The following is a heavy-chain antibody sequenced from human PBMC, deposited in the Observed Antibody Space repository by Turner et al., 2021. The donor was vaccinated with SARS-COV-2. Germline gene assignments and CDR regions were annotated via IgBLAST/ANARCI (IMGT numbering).Heavy chain of an antibody. Sequence: QVQLVESGGGVVQLGRSLRLSCAASGFTFSSYAMHWVRQAPGKGLEWVAVISYDGSNKYYADSVKGRFTISRDNSKNTLYLQMNSLRAEDTAVYYCARGAGGYRTYFDYWGQGTLVTVSS. CDR2: ISYDGSNK. D-gene: IGHD5-12*01. V-gene: IGHV3-30-3*01. CDR1: GFTFSSYA. J-gene: IGHJ4*02. CDR3: ARGAGGYRTYFDY.